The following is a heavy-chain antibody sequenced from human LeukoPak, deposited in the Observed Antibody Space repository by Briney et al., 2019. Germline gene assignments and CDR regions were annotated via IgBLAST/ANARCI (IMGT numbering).Heavy chain of an antibody. V-gene: IGHV3-74*01. D-gene: IGHD1-26*01. CDR1: GFTFRDYW. Sequence: QPGGSLRLSCAASGFTFRDYWMHWVRQVPGKGPAWVARINSDGTAISHADSVKGRFTISRDNAKNMVYLQMTSLRAEDTAVYYCVRDIVGAFGYWGQGTLVTVFS. CDR2: INSDGTAI. CDR3: VRDIVGAFGY. J-gene: IGHJ4*02.